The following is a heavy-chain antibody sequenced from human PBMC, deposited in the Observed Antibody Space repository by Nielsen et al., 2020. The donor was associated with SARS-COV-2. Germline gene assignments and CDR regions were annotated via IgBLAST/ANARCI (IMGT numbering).Heavy chain of an antibody. CDR2: IYYSGST. D-gene: IGHD3/OR15-3a*01. V-gene: IGHV4-59*08. Sequence: SETLSLTCTVSGGSISSYYWSWIRQPPGKGLDWIGYIYYSGSTNYNPSLRSRVTISLDTSKNQFSLKLSTVTAADAAVYYCARGYGTGYRYSYYYGVDVWGQGTTVAVSS. J-gene: IGHJ6*02. CDR3: ARGYGTGYRYSYYYGVDV. CDR1: GGSISSYY.